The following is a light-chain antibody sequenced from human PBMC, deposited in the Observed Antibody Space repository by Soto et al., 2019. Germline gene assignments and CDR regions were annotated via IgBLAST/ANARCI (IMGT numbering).Light chain of an antibody. J-gene: IGKJ4*01. Sequence: IQLTQSPSFLSATVGDRVTITCRASQGISSYLAWYQQKPGKAPKLLIYAASTLQSGVPSRFSGSGSGTEFTLTISSLQPEDFATYYCQQLNSYPLTFGGGTKVDI. CDR1: QGISSY. CDR3: QQLNSYPLT. CDR2: AAS. V-gene: IGKV1-9*01.